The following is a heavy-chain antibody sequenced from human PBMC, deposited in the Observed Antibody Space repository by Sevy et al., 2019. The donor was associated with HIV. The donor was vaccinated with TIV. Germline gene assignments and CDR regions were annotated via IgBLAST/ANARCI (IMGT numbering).Heavy chain of an antibody. CDR2: IRNKANSHTT. CDR1: GFTFSDHY. V-gene: IGHV3-72*01. CDR3: ARVTAVADLYFDY. Sequence: GGSLRLSCAASGFTFSDHYMDWVRQAPGKGLEWVGRIRNKANSHTTEYAASVKGRFTISRDDSKNSLYLQMNSLKTEDTAVYYCARVTAVADLYFDYWGQGTLVTVPS. D-gene: IGHD6-19*01. J-gene: IGHJ4*02.